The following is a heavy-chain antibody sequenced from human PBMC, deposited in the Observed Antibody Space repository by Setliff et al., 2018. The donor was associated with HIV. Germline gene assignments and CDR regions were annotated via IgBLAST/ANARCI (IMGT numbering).Heavy chain of an antibody. CDR3: AREFGAGIRQIVAGEFYYMDV. Sequence: ASVKVSCKASGYTFTTYAIFWVRQAPGQRLEWMGWINEASGNTKCSQKFQGRVTITRDTSASTAYMELSRLRSDDTAVYYCAREFGAGIRQIVAGEFYYMDVWGKGTTVAVSS. D-gene: IGHD5-12*01. J-gene: IGHJ6*03. CDR1: GYTFTTYA. V-gene: IGHV1-3*01. CDR2: INEASGNT.